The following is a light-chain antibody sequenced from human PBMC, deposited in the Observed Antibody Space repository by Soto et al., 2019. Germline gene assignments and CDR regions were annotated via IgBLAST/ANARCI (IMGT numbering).Light chain of an antibody. J-gene: IGKJ1*01. CDR1: QSVSNN. V-gene: IGKV3-15*01. CDR3: QQYNDWWT. CDR2: GAS. Sequence: EIVMTQSPAPLSVSPGESATLSCRASQSVSNNLTWYQQKPGQPPRLLIYGASTRATGVPGRFSGSGSGTEFTLTISSLQSEDFTVYYCQQYNDWWTFGQGTKVDIK.